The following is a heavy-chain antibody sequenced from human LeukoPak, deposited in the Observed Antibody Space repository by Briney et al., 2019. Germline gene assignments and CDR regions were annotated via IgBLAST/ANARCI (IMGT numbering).Heavy chain of an antibody. J-gene: IGHJ5*02. CDR2: IYHSGSA. CDR3: ARRNYDFWSGYWFDP. V-gene: IGHV4-38-2*01. Sequence: PSETLSLTCAVSGYSISSGYYWGWIRQPPGKGLEWIGSIYHSGSAYYNPSLKSRVTISVDTSKNQFSLKLSSVTAADTAVYYCARRNYDFWSGYWFDPWGQGTLVTVSS. CDR1: GYSISSGYY. D-gene: IGHD3-3*01.